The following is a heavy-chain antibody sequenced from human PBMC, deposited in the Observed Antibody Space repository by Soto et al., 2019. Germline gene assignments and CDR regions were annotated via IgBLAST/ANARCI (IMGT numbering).Heavy chain of an antibody. J-gene: IGHJ4*02. Sequence: QVRLQESGPRLVESSQTLSLTCTVSGGSISNGYHYWSWVRQTPGKGLEWVGHVYHSGRTQYNPSIKSRVSILVDTSRNQFSLNLYFMTAAAWSVYYCARWVEVSLAYFDSWGQGIPVTVSS. V-gene: IGHV4-30-4*01. CDR1: GGSISNGYHY. CDR3: ARWVEVSLAYFDS. CDR2: VYHSGRT.